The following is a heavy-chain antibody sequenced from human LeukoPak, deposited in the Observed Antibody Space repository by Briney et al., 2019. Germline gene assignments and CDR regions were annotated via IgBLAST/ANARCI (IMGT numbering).Heavy chain of an antibody. V-gene: IGHV4-39*07. CDR3: ARDPPTILWFGTAPKAPHWFDP. J-gene: IGHJ5*02. CDR2: IYYSGST. CDR1: GGSISSSSYY. Sequence: PSETLSLTCTVSGGSISSSSYYWGWIRQPPGKGLEWIGSIYYSGSTYYSPSLKSRVTISVDTSKNQFSLKLSSVTAADTAVYYCARDPPTILWFGTAPKAPHWFDPWGQGTLVTVSS. D-gene: IGHD3-10*01.